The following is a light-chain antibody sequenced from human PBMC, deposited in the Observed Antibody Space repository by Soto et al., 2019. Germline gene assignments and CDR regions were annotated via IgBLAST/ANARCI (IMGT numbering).Light chain of an antibody. Sequence: DIQMTQSPSTLSASVGDRVTIACRASQSISSWLAWYQQKPGKAPKLLIFDASSLESGVPSRFSGSGSATEFTLTISSLQPDDFATYYCQQYSTYPWTFGQGTKADIK. CDR2: DAS. V-gene: IGKV1-5*01. CDR1: QSISSW. J-gene: IGKJ1*01. CDR3: QQYSTYPWT.